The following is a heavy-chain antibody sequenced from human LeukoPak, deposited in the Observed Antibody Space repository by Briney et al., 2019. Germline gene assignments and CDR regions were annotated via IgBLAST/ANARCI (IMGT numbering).Heavy chain of an antibody. J-gene: IGHJ6*02. CDR3: ARRFSLVPRYYYYYGMDV. V-gene: IGHV5-51*01. CDR1: GYSFTSYW. Sequence: KDGESLKISCKGSGYSFTSYWIGWVRQMPGKGLEWMGIIYPGDSDTRYSPSFQGQVTISADKSISTAYLQWSSLKASDTAMYYCARRFSLVPRYYYYYGMDVWGQGTTVTVSS. CDR2: IYPGDSDT. D-gene: IGHD6-6*01.